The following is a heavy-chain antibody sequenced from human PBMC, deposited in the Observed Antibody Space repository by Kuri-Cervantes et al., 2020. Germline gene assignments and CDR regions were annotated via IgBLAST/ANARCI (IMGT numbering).Heavy chain of an antibody. CDR1: GFTFDDYA. CDR2: ISWNSGSI. J-gene: IGHJ4*02. V-gene: IGHV3-9*01. D-gene: IGHD3-16*01. Sequence: LSLTCAASGFTFDDYAMHWVRQAPGKGLEWVSGISWNSGSIGYADSVKGRFTISRDNAKNSLYLQMNSLRAEDTAVYYCARGGYALAVCDYWGQGTLVTVSS. CDR3: ARGGYALAVCDY.